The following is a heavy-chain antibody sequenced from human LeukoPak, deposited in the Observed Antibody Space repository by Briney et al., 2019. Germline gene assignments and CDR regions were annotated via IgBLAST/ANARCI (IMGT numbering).Heavy chain of an antibody. V-gene: IGHV3-11*01. J-gene: IGHJ4*02. CDR2: ISSSGSTR. Sequence: GGSLRLSCAASGFTFSDYYVSWLRQAPGKGLEWVSYISSSGSTRHSADSVKGRFTISRDNAKNSLYLQMNSLGAEDTAVYYCARGHTTSLNWGQGTLVTVSS. D-gene: IGHD1-1*01. CDR1: GFTFSDYY. CDR3: ARGHTTSLN.